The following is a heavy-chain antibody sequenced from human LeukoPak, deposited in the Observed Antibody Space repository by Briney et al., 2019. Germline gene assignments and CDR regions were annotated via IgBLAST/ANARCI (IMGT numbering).Heavy chain of an antibody. J-gene: IGHJ4*02. Sequence: PSETLSLTCAVYGGSFSGYYWSWIRQPPGKGLEWIGEINHSGSTNYNPSLKSRVTISVDASKNQFSLKLSSVTAADTAVYYCARGGRWRTGLAGRFDYWGQGTLVTVSS. CDR3: ARGGRWRTGLAGRFDY. CDR2: INHSGST. D-gene: IGHD5-24*01. V-gene: IGHV4-34*01. CDR1: GGSFSGYY.